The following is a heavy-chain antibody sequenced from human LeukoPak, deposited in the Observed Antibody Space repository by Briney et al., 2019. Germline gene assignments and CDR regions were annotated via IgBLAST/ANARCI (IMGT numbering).Heavy chain of an antibody. CDR2: IYYSGST. CDR1: GGSISSSSYY. J-gene: IGHJ4*02. D-gene: IGHD5-12*01. V-gene: IGHV4-39*02. CDR3: AREGSGYDLGIDY. Sequence: PSETLSLTCTVSGGSISSSSYYWGWIRQPPGKGLEWIGSIYYSGSTYYNPSLKSRVTISVDTSKNQFSLKLSSVTAADTAVYYCAREGSGYDLGIDYWGQGTLVTVSS.